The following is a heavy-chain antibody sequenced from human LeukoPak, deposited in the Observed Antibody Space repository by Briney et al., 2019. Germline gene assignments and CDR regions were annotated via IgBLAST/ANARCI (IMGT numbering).Heavy chain of an antibody. Sequence: GGSLRLSCAASGFTFSSYWMHWVRQAPGKGLVWVSRINSDGSSTSYADSVKGRLTISRDNAKNTLYLQMNSLRAEDTAVYYCARVRIAVATFDPWGQGTLVTVSS. D-gene: IGHD6-19*01. CDR3: ARVRIAVATFDP. V-gene: IGHV3-74*01. CDR2: INSDGSST. CDR1: GFTFSSYW. J-gene: IGHJ5*02.